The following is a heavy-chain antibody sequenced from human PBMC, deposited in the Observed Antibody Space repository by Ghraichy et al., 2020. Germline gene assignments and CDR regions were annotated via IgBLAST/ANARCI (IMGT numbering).Heavy chain of an antibody. D-gene: IGHD2-15*01. CDR1: GFTFSNYA. Sequence: GESLNISCAASGFTFSNYAMYWVRQAPGKGLECVAVVSDDGVNKYYADSVKGRFTISRDNSKDALHLQMNSLRTEETAVYFCANGIGYCSGGSCCNWGQGTLVTVSS. J-gene: IGHJ4*02. CDR2: VSDDGVNK. CDR3: ANGIGYCSGGSCCN. V-gene: IGHV3-30*04.